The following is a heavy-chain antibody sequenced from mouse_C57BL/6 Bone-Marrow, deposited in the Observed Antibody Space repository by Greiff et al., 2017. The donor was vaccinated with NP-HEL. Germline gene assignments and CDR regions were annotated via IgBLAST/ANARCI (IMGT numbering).Heavy chain of an antibody. CDR1: GYTFTSYW. J-gene: IGHJ4*01. V-gene: IGHV1-52*01. D-gene: IGHD3-3*01. CDR3: ARGDAYYAMDY. Sequence: VQLQQPGAELVRPGSSVKLSFKASGYTFTSYWMHWVKQRPIQGLEWIGNIDPSDSETHYNQKFKDKATLTVDKSSSTAYMQLSSLTSEDSAVYYCARGDAYYAMDYWGQGTSVTVSS. CDR2: IDPSDSET.